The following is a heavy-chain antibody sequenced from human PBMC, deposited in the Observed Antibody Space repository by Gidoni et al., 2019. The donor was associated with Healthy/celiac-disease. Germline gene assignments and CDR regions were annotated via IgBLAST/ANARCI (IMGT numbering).Heavy chain of an antibody. CDR3: ARRWTTSREFDP. V-gene: IGHV4-39*01. CDR2: IYYSGSP. CDR1: GGSISRGSYY. J-gene: IGHJ5*02. D-gene: IGHD1-26*01. Sequence: QLQLQESGPGLAKPSETLSLTCTVSGGSISRGSYYWGWSRQPPGKGLEWISRIYYSGSPYYNPSLKSRVTVSVDTSKNQFSLKLSSVTAADTAVYYCARRWTTSREFDPWGQGTLVTVSS.